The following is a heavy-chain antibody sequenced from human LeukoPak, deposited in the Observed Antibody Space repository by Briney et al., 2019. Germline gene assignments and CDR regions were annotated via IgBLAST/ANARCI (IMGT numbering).Heavy chain of an antibody. J-gene: IGHJ4*02. D-gene: IGHD3-10*01. V-gene: IGHV3-23*01. Sequence: GGSLRLSCAASDFSFVTYAMSWVRLAPGKGLEWVSTISGGGDATYYADSVKGRFTISRDNAKNSLYLQMNSLRAEDTSVYHCARLLAYGSGGEAFDYWGQGALVTVSS. CDR1: DFSFVTYA. CDR2: ISGGGDAT. CDR3: ARLLAYGSGGEAFDY.